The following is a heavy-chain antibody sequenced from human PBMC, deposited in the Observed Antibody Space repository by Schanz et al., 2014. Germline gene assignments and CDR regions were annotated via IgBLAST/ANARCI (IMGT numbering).Heavy chain of an antibody. CDR1: GYSFTTYG. V-gene: IGHV1-18*01. D-gene: IGHD6-13*01. CDR2: ISAFDDKT. Sequence: QVQLVQSAPEVKKPGASVKVSCKASGYSFTTYGLNWVRQAPGQGPEWMGWISAFDDKTDYAQNFQGRLTVTRDTSTSTVNMELSSLRSEDTAVYYCARDGEAAAGCDYWGQGTLVTVSS. J-gene: IGHJ4*02. CDR3: ARDGEAAAGCDY.